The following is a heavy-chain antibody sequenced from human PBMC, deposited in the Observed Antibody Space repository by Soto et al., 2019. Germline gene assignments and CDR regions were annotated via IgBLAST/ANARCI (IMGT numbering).Heavy chain of an antibody. V-gene: IGHV3-23*01. CDR2: VRDSGTTT. CDR1: GFTFSSYT. J-gene: IGHJ4*02. Sequence: EVQLLESGGGLVQPGGSLRLSCAASGFTFSSYTMNWVRQAPGKGLEWVSGVRDSGTTTYYADSVKGRFTISRDNSKNTLFLQINSLRAEDTAVYYCAPRQSGTTWLDSWGQGTLVTVSS. CDR3: APRQSGTTWLDS. D-gene: IGHD1-1*01.